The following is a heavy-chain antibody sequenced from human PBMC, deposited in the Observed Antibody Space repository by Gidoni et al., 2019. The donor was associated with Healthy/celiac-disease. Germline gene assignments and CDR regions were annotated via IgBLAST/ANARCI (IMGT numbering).Heavy chain of an antibody. CDR1: GFTFSSYG. CDR2: IWYDGSNN. CDR3: ARDYYSSGWYDYYYGMDV. D-gene: IGHD6-19*01. J-gene: IGHJ6*02. Sequence: QVQLVESAGGVVQPGRSLRLSCAASGFTFSSYGRHWVRQAPGKGLEWVAVIWYDGSNNYDADAVKGRFTISRDKSKNTLYLQMNSLRAEDTAVYYCARDYYSSGWYDYYYGMDVWGQGTTVTVSS. V-gene: IGHV3-33*01.